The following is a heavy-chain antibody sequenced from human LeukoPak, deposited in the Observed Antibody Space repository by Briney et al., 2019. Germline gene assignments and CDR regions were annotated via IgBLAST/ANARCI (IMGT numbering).Heavy chain of an antibody. J-gene: IGHJ4*02. Sequence: GGSLRVSCAASGFTFSDYYMSCIRQSRGGGLEWVSYISSSGSTIYYADSVKGRFTISRDNAKNSLSLQMNSLRAEDTAVYYCAMGAGNMIVVVTPFAYWGQGTLVTVSS. V-gene: IGHV3-11*01. D-gene: IGHD3-22*01. CDR3: AMGAGNMIVVVTPFAY. CDR1: GFTFSDYY. CDR2: ISSSGSTI.